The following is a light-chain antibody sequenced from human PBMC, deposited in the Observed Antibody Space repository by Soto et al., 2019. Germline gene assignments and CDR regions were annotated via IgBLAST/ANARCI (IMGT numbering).Light chain of an antibody. J-gene: IGKJ2*01. Sequence: DIQMTQSPSSLSASVGDRVTITCRASQTISTSLNWYQQKPGKAPNLLIYDASALQSGVPSRFSGSGSGTDFTLTISSLQPEDFAAYYCQQSYSAPYTFGQGTKLEIK. CDR2: DAS. CDR1: QTISTS. V-gene: IGKV1-39*01. CDR3: QQSYSAPYT.